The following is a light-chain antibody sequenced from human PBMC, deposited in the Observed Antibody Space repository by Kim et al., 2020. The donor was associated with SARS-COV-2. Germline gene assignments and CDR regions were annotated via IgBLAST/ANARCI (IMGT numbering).Light chain of an antibody. J-gene: IGLJ2*01. CDR2: YDR. CDR3: QVWDSSSDHVV. CDR1: NIGSKN. Sequence: SYELTQPPSVSVAPGKTARIPCGGNNIGSKNVHWYQQKPGQAPVLVIYYDRDRPSGIPERFSGSNSRNTATLAISRVEAGDEADYFCQVWDSSSDHVVFGGGTQLTVL. V-gene: IGLV3-21*01.